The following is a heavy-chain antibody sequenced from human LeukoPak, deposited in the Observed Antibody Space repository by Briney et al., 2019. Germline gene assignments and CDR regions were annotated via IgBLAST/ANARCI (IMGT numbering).Heavy chain of an antibody. CDR2: INHSGST. D-gene: IGHD3-10*01. CDR1: GGSFSGYY. V-gene: IGHV4-34*01. Sequence: SETLSLTCAVYGGSFSGYYWSWIRQPPGKGLEWIGEINHSGSTNYNPSLKSRVTISVDTSKNQFSLNLSFVTAADTAVYYCARVPRLYGSGSYYRGSWYYFDYWGQGTLVTVSS. CDR3: ARVPRLYGSGSYYRGSWYYFDY. J-gene: IGHJ4*02.